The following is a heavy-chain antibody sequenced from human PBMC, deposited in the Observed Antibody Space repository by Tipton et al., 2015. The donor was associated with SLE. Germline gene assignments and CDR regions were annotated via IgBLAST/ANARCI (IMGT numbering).Heavy chain of an antibody. CDR3: ASSTGGPERGSSGWFDP. J-gene: IGHJ5*02. Sequence: TLSLTCAVYGGSFSAYYWSWIRQPPGKGLEWIGEINHSGSTNYNPSLKSRVTISVDTSKNQFSLKLSSVTAADTAVHYCASSTGGPERGSSGWFDPWGQGTLVTVSS. CDR1: GGSFSAYY. CDR2: INHSGST. D-gene: IGHD6-6*01. V-gene: IGHV4-34*01.